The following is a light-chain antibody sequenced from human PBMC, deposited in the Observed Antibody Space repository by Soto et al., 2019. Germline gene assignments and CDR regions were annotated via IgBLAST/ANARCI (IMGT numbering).Light chain of an antibody. CDR3: QHYDTYSPMWT. Sequence: DIQLAQSPSTLSASVGDRITITCRATQSINWLAWYQQKPGKAPKLLIFEASRLESGVPSRFSGSGSGTESTLTISSRQPDDFGTYYCQHYDTYSPMWTFGQGTKVDVK. CDR1: QSINW. V-gene: IGKV1-5*03. CDR2: EAS. J-gene: IGKJ1*01.